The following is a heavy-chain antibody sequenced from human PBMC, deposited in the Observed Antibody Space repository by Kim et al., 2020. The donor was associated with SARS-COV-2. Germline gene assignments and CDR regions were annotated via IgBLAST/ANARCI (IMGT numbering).Heavy chain of an antibody. CDR2: ISGSGGST. V-gene: IGHV3-23*01. CDR3: ASSRGTALRYCSGGSCFNSLSSLLYYYYYGMDV. CDR1: GFTFSSYA. J-gene: IGHJ6*02. Sequence: GGSLRLSCAASGFTFSSYAMSWVRQAPGKGLEWVSAISGSGGSTYYADSVKGRFTISRDNSKNTLYLQMNSLRAEDTAVYYCASSRGTALRYCSGGSCFNSLSSLLYYYYYGMDVWGQGTTVTVSS. D-gene: IGHD2-15*01.